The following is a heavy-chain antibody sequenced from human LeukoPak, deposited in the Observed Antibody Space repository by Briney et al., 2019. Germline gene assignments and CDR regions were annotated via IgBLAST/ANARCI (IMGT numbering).Heavy chain of an antibody. CDR3: EKWGFLEWLLSMFDY. CDR2: ISGSVAKT. D-gene: IGHD3-3*01. Sequence: PGDSLSLFCAPSGFTFTSHAMSWVRQAPGGGLEWVSAISGSVAKTCYADSVKGRFTIARDTSKNTLYLQMNSLRAEATAVSYCEKWGFLEWLLSMFDYWGQGTLVTVSS. V-gene: IGHV3-23*01. CDR1: GFTFTSHA. J-gene: IGHJ4*02.